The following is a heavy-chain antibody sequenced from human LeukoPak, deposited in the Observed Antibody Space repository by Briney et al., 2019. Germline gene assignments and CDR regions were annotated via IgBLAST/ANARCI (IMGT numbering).Heavy chain of an antibody. D-gene: IGHD3-10*01. CDR3: ARVGNSGAFDI. V-gene: IGHV3-64*02. CDR2: ISSSGHRT. CDR1: GFTLSDYS. J-gene: IGHJ3*02. Sequence: GGSLRLSRAPSGFTLSDYSMHWIPQAPGKGLEYVSAISSSGHRTYYADSVKGRFTISRDNSKNTLYLQMGSLRAGDMAVYYCARVGNSGAFDIWGQETMVTVS.